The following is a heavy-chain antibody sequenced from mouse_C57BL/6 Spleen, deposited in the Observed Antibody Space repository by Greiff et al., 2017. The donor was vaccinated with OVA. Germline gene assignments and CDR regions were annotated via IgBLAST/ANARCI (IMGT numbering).Heavy chain of an antibody. CDR3: AREGITTVEADY. J-gene: IGHJ2*01. CDR1: GYAFSSSW. Sequence: QVQLQQSGPELVKPGASVKISCKASGYAFSSSWMNWVKQRPGKGLEWIGRIYPGDGDTNYNGKFKGKATLTADKSSSTAYMQLSSLTSEDSAVYFCAREGITTVEADYWGQGTTLTVSS. CDR2: IYPGDGDT. D-gene: IGHD1-1*01. V-gene: IGHV1-82*01.